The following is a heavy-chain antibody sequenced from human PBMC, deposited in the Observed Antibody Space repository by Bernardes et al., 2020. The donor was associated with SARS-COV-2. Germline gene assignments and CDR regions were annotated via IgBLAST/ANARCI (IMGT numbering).Heavy chain of an antibody. J-gene: IGHJ4*02. CDR3: AGGRSTNSYYFDY. D-gene: IGHD2-2*01. Sequence: GGYLSPSSAASGFTVSRYAMHWVRPAPGKGLEWVAVISYDGSNKYYADSVKGRFTISRDNSKNTLYLQMNSLRAEDTAVYYCAGGRSTNSYYFDYWGQGTLVTVSS. CDR2: ISYDGSNK. CDR1: GFTVSRYA. V-gene: IGHV3-30*07.